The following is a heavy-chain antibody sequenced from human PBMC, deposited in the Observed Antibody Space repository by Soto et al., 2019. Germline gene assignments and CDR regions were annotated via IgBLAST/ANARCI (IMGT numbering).Heavy chain of an antibody. CDR1: GFTFSSYG. D-gene: IGHD3-10*01. V-gene: IGHV3-33*01. CDR2: IWYDGSNK. Sequence: GGSLRLSCAASGFTFSSYGMHWVRQAPGKGLEWVAVIWYDGSNKYYADSVKGRFTISRDNSKNTLYLQMNSLRAEDTAVYYCARDSMGYTYYYGSGSYTPNYYMDVWGKGTTVTVSS. CDR3: ARDSMGYTYYYGSGSYTPNYYMDV. J-gene: IGHJ6*03.